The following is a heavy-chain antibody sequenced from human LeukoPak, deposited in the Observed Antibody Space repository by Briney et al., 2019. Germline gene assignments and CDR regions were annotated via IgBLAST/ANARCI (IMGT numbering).Heavy chain of an antibody. CDR2: INHSGST. J-gene: IGHJ4*02. CDR3: ARGERGHEYFFDY. V-gene: IGHV4-34*01. D-gene: IGHD1-1*01. Sequence: SETLSLTCAVYGGSFSGYYWSWIRQPPGKGLEWIGEINHSGSTNYNPSLKSRVTISVDTSKNQFSLKLSSVTAADTAVYYRARGERGHEYFFDYWGQGTLVTVSS. CDR1: GGSFSGYY.